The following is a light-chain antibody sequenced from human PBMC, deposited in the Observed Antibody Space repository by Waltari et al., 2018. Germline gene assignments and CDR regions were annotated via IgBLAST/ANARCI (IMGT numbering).Light chain of an antibody. CDR2: WAS. J-gene: IGKJ2*01. CDR1: QNILYNSNNRNY. Sequence: DIVMTQSPDSLAVSLGERATVNCKSSQNILYNSNNRNYLAWYQQKPVQPPKLLIYWASTRESGVPDRFSGSGSGTDFTLTISSLQAEDVAVYFCQQYYSTPFTFGQGTKLEIK. V-gene: IGKV4-1*01. CDR3: QQYYSTPFT.